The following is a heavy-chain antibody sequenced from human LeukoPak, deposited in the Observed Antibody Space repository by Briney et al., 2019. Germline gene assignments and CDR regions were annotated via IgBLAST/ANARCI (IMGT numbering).Heavy chain of an antibody. CDR2: TSYNGNT. J-gene: IGHJ4*02. CDR1: GYTFSNYG. CDR3: ARHSGSGWQALGY. Sequence: ASVKVSCKASGYTFSNYGISWGRQAPGLGLEWMGWTSYNGNTNYAQKFQDRVTMTPDTSTTTAYMELRSLEFDDTAVYYCARHSGSGWQALGYWGQGTLVTVSS. D-gene: IGHD6-19*01. V-gene: IGHV1-18*04.